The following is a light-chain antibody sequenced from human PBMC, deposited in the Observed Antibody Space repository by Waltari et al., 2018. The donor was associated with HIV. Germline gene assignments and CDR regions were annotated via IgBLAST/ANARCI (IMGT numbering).Light chain of an antibody. Sequence: DIQMTQSPSSLSASVGDRVTITCRASQGISNYLARYQQKPGKVPKLLIYAASTLQSGVPARFSGSGSGTDFTLTISSLQPEDVATYYCQKYNSARFTFGPGTTVNIK. V-gene: IGKV1-27*01. CDR2: AAS. CDR3: QKYNSARFT. J-gene: IGKJ3*01. CDR1: QGISNY.